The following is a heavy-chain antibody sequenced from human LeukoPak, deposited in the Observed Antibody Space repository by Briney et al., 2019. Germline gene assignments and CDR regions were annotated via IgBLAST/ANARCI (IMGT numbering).Heavy chain of an antibody. V-gene: IGHV3-23*01. CDR3: AKNPYSSSTHADY. J-gene: IGHJ4*02. CDR2: ISGSGGST. Sequence: GGSLRLFCAASGFTFSSHAMSWGREAPGKGLESVSAISGSGGSTYYADSVKGRFTISRDNSKKALYLQMNSLRGEDTAVYYCAKNPYSSSTHADYWGQGTLVTVSS. CDR1: GFTFSSHA. D-gene: IGHD6-13*01.